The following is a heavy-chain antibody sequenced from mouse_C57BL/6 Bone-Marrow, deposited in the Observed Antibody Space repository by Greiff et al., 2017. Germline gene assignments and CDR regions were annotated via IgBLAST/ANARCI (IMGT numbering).Heavy chain of an antibody. J-gene: IGHJ2*01. CDR1: GFNIKDDY. CDR3: TTLWYFDY. CDR2: IDPGNGDT. D-gene: IGHD1-1*02. V-gene: IGHV14-4*01. Sequence: VQLQQSGAELVRPGASVKLSCTASGFNIKDDYMHWVKQRPEQGLEWIGWIDPGNGDTEYASKFQGKATITADTSSNTAYLQLSSLTSEDTAVYYCTTLWYFDYGGQGTTLTVSS.